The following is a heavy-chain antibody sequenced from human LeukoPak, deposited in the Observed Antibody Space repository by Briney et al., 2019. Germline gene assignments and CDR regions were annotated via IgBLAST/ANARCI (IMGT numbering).Heavy chain of an antibody. D-gene: IGHD2-8*01. V-gene: IGHV3-33*06. Sequence: GGSLRLSCGASGFTFSSFGMNWVRRAPGKGLEWVAVICYDGSHKFYADSVQGRFTISRDNSKNTVSLQMDSLRAEDTAIYYCAKDLGGCGNGFCSYYFDYWGQGTLVTVSS. J-gene: IGHJ4*02. CDR1: GFTFSSFG. CDR2: ICYDGSHK. CDR3: AKDLGGCGNGFCSYYFDY.